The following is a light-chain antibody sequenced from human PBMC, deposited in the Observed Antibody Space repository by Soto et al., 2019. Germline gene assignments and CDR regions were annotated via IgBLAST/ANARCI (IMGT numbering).Light chain of an antibody. V-gene: IGKV3-15*01. CDR1: QSVSSSY. Sequence: IVLTHSPGTLSLSPWERATLSCRASQSVSSSYLAWYQQKPGQAPRLLIYDASTRATGIPARFSGFGSGTEFTLTISSLQSEDFAVYYCHQYDDWPPVTFGGGTKVDI. J-gene: IGKJ4*01. CDR2: DAS. CDR3: HQYDDWPPVT.